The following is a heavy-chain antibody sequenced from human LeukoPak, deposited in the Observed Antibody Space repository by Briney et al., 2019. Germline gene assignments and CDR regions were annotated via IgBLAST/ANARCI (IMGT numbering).Heavy chain of an antibody. CDR1: GFTFSSYA. CDR3: ARDRVVRGVIGLFDY. Sequence: PGGSLRLSCAASGFTFSSYAMHWVRQAPGKGLEWVAVISYDGSNKYYADSVEGRFTISRDNSKNTLYLQMNSLRAEDTAVYYCARDRVVRGVIGLFDYWGQGTLVTVSS. V-gene: IGHV3-30-3*01. D-gene: IGHD3-10*01. CDR2: ISYDGSNK. J-gene: IGHJ4*02.